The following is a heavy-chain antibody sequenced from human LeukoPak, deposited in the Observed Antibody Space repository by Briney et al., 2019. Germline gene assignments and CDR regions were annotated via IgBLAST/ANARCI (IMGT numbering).Heavy chain of an antibody. CDR2: MNPNSGNT. CDR3: AREGYSSGLFDY. V-gene: IGHV1-8*01. J-gene: IGHJ4*02. Sequence: ASVKVSCKASGHTFTSYDINWVRQATGQGLEWMGWMNPNSGNTGYAQKFQGRVTMTRNTSISTAYMELSSLRSEDTAVYYCAREGYSSGLFDYWGQGTLVTVSS. D-gene: IGHD6-19*01. CDR1: GHTFTSYD.